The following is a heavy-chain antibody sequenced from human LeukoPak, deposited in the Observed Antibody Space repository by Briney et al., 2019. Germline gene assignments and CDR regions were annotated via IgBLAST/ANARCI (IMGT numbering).Heavy chain of an antibody. Sequence: GGSLRLSCAASGFTFSSYGMHWVRQAPGKGLEWVAAISYDGSNKYYADSVKGRFTISRDNSKNTLYLQMNSLRAEDTAVYYCAKDAAEYYYDSSGYLNWFDPWGQGTLVTVSS. CDR2: ISYDGSNK. CDR3: AKDAAEYYYDSSGYLNWFDP. V-gene: IGHV3-30*18. D-gene: IGHD3-22*01. J-gene: IGHJ5*02. CDR1: GFTFSSYG.